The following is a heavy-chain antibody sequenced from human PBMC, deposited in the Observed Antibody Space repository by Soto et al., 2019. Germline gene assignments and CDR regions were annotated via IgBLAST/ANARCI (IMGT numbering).Heavy chain of an antibody. V-gene: IGHV6-1*01. CDR2: TYYRSRWYV. Sequence: SQTLSLTCGISGDSVSNNSAGWNWIRQSPSRGLEWLGRTYYRSRWYVDYVGSLKSRVTINPDTSKNQFSLQLKSVTPEDTAVYYCAMSTSRRYFFDFWGPGILVTVSS. J-gene: IGHJ4*02. CDR3: AMSTSRRYFFDF. CDR1: GDSVSNNSAG.